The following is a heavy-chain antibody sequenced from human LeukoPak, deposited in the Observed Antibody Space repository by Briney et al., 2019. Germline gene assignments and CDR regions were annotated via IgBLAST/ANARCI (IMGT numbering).Heavy chain of an antibody. V-gene: IGHV4-34*01. CDR1: GGSFSGYY. J-gene: IGHJ6*03. CDR3: ARGFEDTVMANYYYMDV. Sequence: SETLSLTCAVYGGSFSGYYWSWIRQPPGKGLEWIGEINHSGSTNYNPSLKSRVTISVDTSKNQFSLKLSSVTAADTAVYYCARGFEDTVMANYYYMDVWGKGTTVTVSS. CDR2: INHSGST. D-gene: IGHD5-18*01.